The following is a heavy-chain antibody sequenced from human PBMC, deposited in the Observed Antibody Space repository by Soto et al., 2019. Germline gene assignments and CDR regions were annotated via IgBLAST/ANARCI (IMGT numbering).Heavy chain of an antibody. CDR1: GYSFTSYW. V-gene: IGHV5-51*01. CDR2: IYPGGSDT. CDR3: ARLDGSYYRNDAFDI. Sequence: GESLKISCKGSGYSFTSYWIGWVRQMPGKGLEWMGIIYPGGSDTRYSPSFQGQVTISADKSISTAYLQWSSLKASDTAMYYCARLDGSYYRNDAFDIWGQGTMVTVSS. D-gene: IGHD1-26*01. J-gene: IGHJ3*02.